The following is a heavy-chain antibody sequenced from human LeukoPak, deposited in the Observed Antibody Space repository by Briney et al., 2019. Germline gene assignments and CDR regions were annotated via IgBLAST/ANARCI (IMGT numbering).Heavy chain of an antibody. CDR1: GFTFSSYA. V-gene: IGHV3-23*01. D-gene: IGHD2-15*01. Sequence: PGGSLRLSCAASGFTFSSYAITWVRQAPGKGLEWVSAVSSNGAKTYYADSVKGRFTISRDNYKNMVFLQMNSLRAEDTAIYYCAKDRGYYVDTGTINFWGQGTLVTVSS. CDR2: VSSNGAKT. CDR3: AKDRGYYVDTGTINF. J-gene: IGHJ4*02.